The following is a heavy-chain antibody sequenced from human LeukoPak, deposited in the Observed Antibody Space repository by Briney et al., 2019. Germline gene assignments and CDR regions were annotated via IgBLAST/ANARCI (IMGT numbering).Heavy chain of an antibody. CDR1: GGTFSSYA. V-gene: IGHV1-69*01. J-gene: IGHJ6*04. Sequence: GSSVKVSCKASGGTFSSYAISWVRQAPGQGLEWMGGIIPIFGTANYAQKFQGRVTITADESTSTAYMELSSLRSEDTAVYYCARPSYCSSTSCQDYYYGMDVWGKGTTVTASS. D-gene: IGHD2-2*01. CDR2: IIPIFGTA. CDR3: ARPSYCSSTSCQDYYYGMDV.